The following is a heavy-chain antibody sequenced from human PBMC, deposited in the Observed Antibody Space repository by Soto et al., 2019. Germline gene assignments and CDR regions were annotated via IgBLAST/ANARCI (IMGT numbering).Heavy chain of an antibody. D-gene: IGHD6-13*01. V-gene: IGHV4-31*03. CDR3: ARSRSAAAGRYYYGMDV. CDR2: IYYSGST. CDR1: GGSISSGGYY. Sequence: SETLSLTCTVSGGSISSGGYYWSWIRQHPGKGLEWIGYIYYSGSTYYNPSLKSRVTISVDTSKNQFSLKLSSVTAADTAVYYCARSRSAAAGRYYYGMDVWGQGTTVTVS. J-gene: IGHJ6*02.